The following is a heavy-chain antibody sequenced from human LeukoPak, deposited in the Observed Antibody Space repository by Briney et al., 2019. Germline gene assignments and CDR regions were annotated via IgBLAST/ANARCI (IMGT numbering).Heavy chain of an antibody. CDR2: ISGSGGST. Sequence: GGSLRLSCAASGFTFSSYAMSWVRQAPGKGLEWVSSISGSGGSTYYADSVKGRFTISRDNSKNTLYLQINSLIAEDTAVYYRAQVDSQASYFDFWGQGTLVTVSS. D-gene: IGHD5-18*01. CDR1: GFTFSSYA. CDR3: AQVDSQASYFDF. J-gene: IGHJ4*02. V-gene: IGHV3-23*01.